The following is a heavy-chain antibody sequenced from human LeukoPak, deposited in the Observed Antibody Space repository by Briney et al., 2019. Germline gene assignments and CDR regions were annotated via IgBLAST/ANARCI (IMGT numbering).Heavy chain of an antibody. Sequence: GGSLRLSCAASGFTFSSYAMSWVRQAPGKGLEWVSAISGSGGSTYYADSVKGRFTISRDNSKNTLYLQMNSLRAEDTAVYYCARDRGCGGDCYPRGYFDPWGQGTLVTVSS. J-gene: IGHJ5*02. V-gene: IGHV3-23*01. D-gene: IGHD2-21*02. CDR1: GFTFSSYA. CDR2: ISGSGGST. CDR3: ARDRGCGGDCYPRGYFDP.